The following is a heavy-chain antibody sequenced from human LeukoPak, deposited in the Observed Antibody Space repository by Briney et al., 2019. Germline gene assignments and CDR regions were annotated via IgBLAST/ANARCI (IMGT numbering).Heavy chain of an antibody. D-gene: IGHD2-2*01. CDR1: GRSISSYH. Sequence: PSETLSLTCTVSGRSISSYHWSWIRQPPGKRLEWIRYIYHSGSTNYNSSLKSRVTISVDTSKNQFSLKLSSVTAADTAVYYCARHAAFAEYQSHLTHFDYWGQGTLVTVSS. CDR3: ARHAAFAEYQSHLTHFDY. V-gene: IGHV4-59*08. J-gene: IGHJ4*02. CDR2: IYHSGST.